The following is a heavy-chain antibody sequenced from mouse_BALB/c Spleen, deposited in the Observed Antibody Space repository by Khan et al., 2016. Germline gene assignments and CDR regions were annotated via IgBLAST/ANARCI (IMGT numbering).Heavy chain of an antibody. Sequence: QVQLKESGPGLVAPSQSLSITCTVSGFSLTSYDISWIRQPPGKGLEWLGGIWTGGGTNYNSAFMSRMIISKDNSKSQVFLKMNSLQTDDTAIYYCVREGDGTTDGAIDYWGQGTSVTVSS. CDR2: IWTGGGT. CDR1: GFSLTSYD. J-gene: IGHJ4*01. CDR3: VREGDGTTDGAIDY. D-gene: IGHD2-14*01. V-gene: IGHV2-9-2*01.